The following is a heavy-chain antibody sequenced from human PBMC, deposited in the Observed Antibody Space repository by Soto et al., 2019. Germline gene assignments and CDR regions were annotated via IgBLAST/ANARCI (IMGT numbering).Heavy chain of an antibody. J-gene: IGHJ4*02. CDR3: ARAISGYVT. CDR1: GITYNTYA. CDR2: INAGNGDT. D-gene: IGHD5-12*01. Sequence: QVQLVQSGAEMKKPGASVKLSCKASGITYNTYAIHWVRLAPGQGLEWMGWINAGNGDTRYSQNFQGRVTLTRDTSASTVYMDLDSLKFEDTGVYYCARAISGYVTWGQGTLVTVSS. V-gene: IGHV1-3*01.